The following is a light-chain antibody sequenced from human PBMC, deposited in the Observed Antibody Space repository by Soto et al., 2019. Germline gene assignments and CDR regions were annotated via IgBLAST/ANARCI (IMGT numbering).Light chain of an antibody. Sequence: QSALTQPASVSGSPGQSITISCTGTSSDVGGYNYVSWYQQHPGKPPKLMIYEVTNRPSGVSNRFSGSKSGNTASLTISGLQAEDEADYYCSSYAGSNMVVFGGGTKLTVL. CDR3: SSYAGSNMVV. CDR1: SSDVGGYNY. CDR2: EVT. V-gene: IGLV2-14*01. J-gene: IGLJ2*01.